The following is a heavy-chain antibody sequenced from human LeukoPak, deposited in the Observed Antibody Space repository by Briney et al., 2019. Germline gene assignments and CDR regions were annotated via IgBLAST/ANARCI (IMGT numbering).Heavy chain of an antibody. Sequence: GRFLRLSCAASGFTFSSYGMHWVRQAPGKGLEWVAVISYDGSNKYYADSVKGRFTISRDNSKNTLYLQMNSLRAEDTAVYYCAKDLDYDFWSGCDYWGQGTLVTVSS. CDR2: ISYDGSNK. CDR3: AKDLDYDFWSGCDY. D-gene: IGHD3-3*01. CDR1: GFTFSSYG. J-gene: IGHJ4*02. V-gene: IGHV3-30*18.